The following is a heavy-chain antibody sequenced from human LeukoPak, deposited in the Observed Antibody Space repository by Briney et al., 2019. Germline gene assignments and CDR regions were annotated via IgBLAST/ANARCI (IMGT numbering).Heavy chain of an antibody. CDR1: GFTFSSYG. CDR3: AREGVLIAVATFALDY. Sequence: PGGSLRLSCAASGFTFSSYGMHWVRQAPGKGLEWVAFIRYDGSNKYYADSVKGRFTISRDNSKNTLYLQMNSLRAEDTAVYYCAREGVLIAVATFALDYWGQGTLVTVSS. V-gene: IGHV3-30*02. D-gene: IGHD6-19*01. CDR2: IRYDGSNK. J-gene: IGHJ4*02.